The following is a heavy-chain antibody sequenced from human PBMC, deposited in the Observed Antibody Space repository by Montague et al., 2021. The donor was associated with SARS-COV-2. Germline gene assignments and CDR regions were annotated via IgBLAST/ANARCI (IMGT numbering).Heavy chain of an antibody. D-gene: IGHD3-22*01. CDR1: GFTFSSYN. Sequence: SLRLSCAASGFTFSSYNMNWVRQAPGKGLEWVSSISGSSRYISXXXSXXXRFXISRDNAKNSLYLQMNSLRAEDTAVYYCARAPRIVVVIWSPDVSDIWGQGTMVTVSS. CDR2: ISGSSRYI. V-gene: IGHV3-21*01. CDR3: ARAPRIVVVIWSPDVSDI. J-gene: IGHJ3*02.